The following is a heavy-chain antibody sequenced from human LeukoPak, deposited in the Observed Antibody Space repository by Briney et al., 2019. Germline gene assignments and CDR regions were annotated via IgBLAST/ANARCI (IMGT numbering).Heavy chain of an antibody. J-gene: IGHJ5*02. Sequence: ASVKVSCKASGYTFTSYAMHWVRQAPGQRLEWMGWINAGNGNTKYSQKFQGRVTITRDTSASTAYMELSSLRSEDTAVYYCARELVLLWFGELLSNWFDPWGRGTLVTVSS. D-gene: IGHD3-10*01. CDR2: INAGNGNT. CDR3: ARELVLLWFGELLSNWFDP. V-gene: IGHV1-3*01. CDR1: GYTFTSYA.